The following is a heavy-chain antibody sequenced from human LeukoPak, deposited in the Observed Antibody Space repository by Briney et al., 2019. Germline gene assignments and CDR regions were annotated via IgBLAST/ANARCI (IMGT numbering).Heavy chain of an antibody. D-gene: IGHD2-2*01. CDR3: ARDLASGDIVVVPAAIGY. J-gene: IGHJ4*02. V-gene: IGHV1-2*02. Sequence: ASVKVSCKASGYTFTTYGISWMRQAPGQGLEWMGWINPNSGGTNYAQKFQGRVTMTRDTSISTAYMELSRLRSDDTAVYYCARDLASGDIVVVPAAIGYWGQGTLVTVSS. CDR1: GYTFTTYG. CDR2: INPNSGGT.